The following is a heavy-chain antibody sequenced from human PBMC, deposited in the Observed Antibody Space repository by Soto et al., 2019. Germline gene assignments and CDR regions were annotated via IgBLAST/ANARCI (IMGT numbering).Heavy chain of an antibody. Sequence: GGSLRLSCAASGFTFSSYTMSWVRQAPGKGLEWVSTISGSGSSTYSADSVKGRFTISRDNSKNTRYLQMNSLRVEDTAIYYCAKAWGIDYWGQGTLVTVSS. CDR2: ISGSGSST. J-gene: IGHJ4*02. CDR3: AKAWGIDY. D-gene: IGHD7-27*01. CDR1: GFTFSSYT. V-gene: IGHV3-23*01.